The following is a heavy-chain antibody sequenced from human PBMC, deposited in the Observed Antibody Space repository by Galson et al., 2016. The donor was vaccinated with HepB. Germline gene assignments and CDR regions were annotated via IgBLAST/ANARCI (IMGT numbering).Heavy chain of an antibody. CDR2: ISGSGDFT. CDR1: GFTFSNHA. D-gene: IGHD3-22*01. V-gene: IGHV3-23*01. CDR3: ARGVLYYDSSGSLLDY. J-gene: IGHJ4*02. Sequence: SLRLSCAASGFTFSNHAMSWVRQAPGKGLEWVSGISGSGDFTYSADSVKGRFTISRDNSKNTVYLQMYSLRADDTAVYYCARGVLYYDSSGSLLDYRGQGTLVTVSS.